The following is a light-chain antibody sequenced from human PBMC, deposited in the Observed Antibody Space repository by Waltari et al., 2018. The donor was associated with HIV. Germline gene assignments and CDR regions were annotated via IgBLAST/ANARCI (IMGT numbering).Light chain of an antibody. CDR3: GAWKSSLSSDV. J-gene: IGLJ2*01. Sequence: QSVVTQWYCVSAAPGEHVRSPCGGSRANFGKIHVSWFHHLPGAAPKLLIYDYTKRPSGIPDRFSGSKSGTSPPLGITELQAGDEADDYGGAWKSSLSSDVFGGGIKLTVL. V-gene: IGLV1-51*01. CDR2: DYT. CDR1: RANFGKIH.